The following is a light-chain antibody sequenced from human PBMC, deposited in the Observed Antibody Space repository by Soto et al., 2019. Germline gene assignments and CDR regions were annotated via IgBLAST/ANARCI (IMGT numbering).Light chain of an antibody. CDR2: DES. CDR1: QDISNY. CDR3: QKANSFPLT. J-gene: IGKJ4*01. V-gene: IGKV1-33*01. Sequence: DLQMTQSPSSLSASLGDSVTITCQASQDISNYLNWYQQKIGKAPKLLIYDESNLETGVPSRFSGSGSGTDFNFTISRLQPEDFATYYCQKANSFPLTCGGGTKVDIK.